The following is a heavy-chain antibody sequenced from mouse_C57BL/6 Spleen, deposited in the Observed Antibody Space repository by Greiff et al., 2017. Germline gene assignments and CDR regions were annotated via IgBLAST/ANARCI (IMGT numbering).Heavy chain of an antibody. V-gene: IGHV5-17*01. CDR2: ISSGSSTI. CDR3: ARQGAMDY. J-gene: IGHJ4*01. CDR1: GFTLSDYG. Sequence: VMLVESGGGLVKPGGSLKLSCAASGFTLSDYGMHWVRQAPEKGLEWVAYISSGSSTIYYADTVKGRFTISRDNAKNTLFLQMTSLRSEDTAMYYCARQGAMDYWGQGTSVPVSS.